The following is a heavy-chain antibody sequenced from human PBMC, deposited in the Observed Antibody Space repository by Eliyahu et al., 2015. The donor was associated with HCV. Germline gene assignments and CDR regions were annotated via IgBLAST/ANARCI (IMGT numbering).Heavy chain of an antibody. CDR2: ISGSGLSP. D-gene: IGHD2-8*01. CDR1: GFTFRGYA. CDR3: AKVRVGPNVHYGMDV. Sequence: VQLLESGGDLVQRGGSLRLSCVASGFTFRGYAMTWVRQAPGKGLEWVSGISGSGLSPYYADSVKGRFTVSRDNSKNTLYMQMTSLRAEDTAIYYCAKVRVGPNVHYGMDVWGQGTTVTVSS. J-gene: IGHJ6*02. V-gene: IGHV3-23*01.